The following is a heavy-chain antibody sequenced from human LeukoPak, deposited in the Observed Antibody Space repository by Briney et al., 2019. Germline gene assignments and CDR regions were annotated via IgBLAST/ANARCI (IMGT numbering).Heavy chain of an antibody. V-gene: IGHV4-34*01. CDR2: INHSGST. CDR1: GGSFSGYY. Sequence: NPSETLSLTCAVYGGSFSGYYWSWIRQPPGKGLEWIGEINHSGSTNYNPSLKSRVTISVDTSKNQFSLKLSSVTAADTAVYYCARHRGYDFWSGYLGPFDYWGQGTLVTVPS. D-gene: IGHD3-3*01. J-gene: IGHJ4*02. CDR3: ARHRGYDFWSGYLGPFDY.